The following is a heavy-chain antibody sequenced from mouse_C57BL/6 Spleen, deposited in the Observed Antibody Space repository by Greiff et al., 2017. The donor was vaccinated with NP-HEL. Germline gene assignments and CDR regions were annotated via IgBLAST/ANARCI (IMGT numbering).Heavy chain of an antibody. J-gene: IGHJ4*01. Sequence: QVQLQQPGAELVKPGASVKLSCKASGYTFTSYWMHWVKQRPGQGLEWIGMIHPNSGSTNYNEKFKSKATLTVDKSSSTAYMQLSSLTSEDSAVYYCARGITTVVATSAMDYWGQGTSVTVSS. V-gene: IGHV1-64*01. D-gene: IGHD1-1*01. CDR1: GYTFTSYW. CDR2: IHPNSGST. CDR3: ARGITTVVATSAMDY.